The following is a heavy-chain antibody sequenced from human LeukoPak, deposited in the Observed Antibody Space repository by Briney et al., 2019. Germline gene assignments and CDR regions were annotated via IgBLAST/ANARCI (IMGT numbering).Heavy chain of an antibody. J-gene: IGHJ4*02. V-gene: IGHV4-59*01. Sequence: PSETLSLTCTVSGGSISRYYWSWIRQPPGKGLEWIGYVYHSGSTNCNPSLKSRVTISLDTSKNQFSLKLSSLTAADTAVYYCATVGGSDNYYIDYWGQGTLVTVSS. CDR1: GGSISRYY. D-gene: IGHD3-10*01. CDR3: ATVGGSDNYYIDY. CDR2: VYHSGST.